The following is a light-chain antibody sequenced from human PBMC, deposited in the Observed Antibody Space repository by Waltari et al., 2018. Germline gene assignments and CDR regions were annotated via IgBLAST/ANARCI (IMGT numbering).Light chain of an antibody. CDR1: QSVLNRSNKKNY. J-gene: IGKJ1*01. Sequence: DIVMTQEPDSLAVSLGEGASSNCKSSQSVLNRSNKKNYLNWAQQKLGQPPTLLIYWASTRKSGVPDRLSCSRSGTDFTLTISSLQAEDVAVYYCQQYYTTPPWTFGQGTKVEI. CDR3: QQYYTTPPWT. CDR2: WAS. V-gene: IGKV4-1*01.